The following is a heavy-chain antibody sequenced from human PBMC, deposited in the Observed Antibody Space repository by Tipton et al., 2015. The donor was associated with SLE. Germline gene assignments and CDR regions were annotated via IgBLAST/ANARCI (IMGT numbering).Heavy chain of an antibody. Sequence: TLSLTCTVSGGSIRSYYWSWIRQPPGTGLEWIGYIYYSGSTYYNPSLKSLVTISVDTSKKQFSLKLSAVTAADTAVYYCARVGGDSSPIGIWGQGTMVTVSS. CDR1: GGSIRSYY. CDR3: ARVGGDSSPIGI. CDR2: IYYSGST. D-gene: IGHD2-21*02. V-gene: IGHV4-59*01. J-gene: IGHJ3*02.